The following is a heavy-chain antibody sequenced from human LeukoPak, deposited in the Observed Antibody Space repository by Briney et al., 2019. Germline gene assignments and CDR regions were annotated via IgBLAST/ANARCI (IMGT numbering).Heavy chain of an antibody. V-gene: IGHV4-34*01. CDR2: INHSGST. Sequence: SETLSLTCAVYGGSFSGYYWSWIRQPPGKGLEWIGEINHSGSTNYNPSLKSRVTISVDTSKNQFSLQLNSVTPEDTAVYYCARDADSSSYYYYYGMDVWGQGTTVTVSS. CDR1: GGSFSGYY. CDR3: ARDADSSSYYYYYGMDV. J-gene: IGHJ6*02. D-gene: IGHD6-13*01.